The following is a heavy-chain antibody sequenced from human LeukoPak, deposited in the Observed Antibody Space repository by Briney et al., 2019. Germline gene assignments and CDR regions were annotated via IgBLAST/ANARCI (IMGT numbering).Heavy chain of an antibody. D-gene: IGHD5-18*01. CDR3: ARSGEYSYGYGEWFDP. CDR2: TYYRSKWYN. CDR1: GDSVSSNSAA. J-gene: IGHJ5*02. V-gene: IGHV6-1*01. Sequence: SQTLSLTCAIPGDSVSSNSAAWNWIRQSPSRGLEWLGRTYYRSKWYNDYAVSVKSRITINPDTSKNQFSLQLNSVTPEDTAVYYCARSGEYSYGYGEWFDPWGQGTLVTVSS.